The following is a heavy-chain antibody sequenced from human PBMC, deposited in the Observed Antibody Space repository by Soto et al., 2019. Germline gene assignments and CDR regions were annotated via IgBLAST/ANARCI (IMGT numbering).Heavy chain of an antibody. CDR1: GFTFSSYA. V-gene: IGHV3-23*01. J-gene: IGHJ6*03. Sequence: GSLRLSCAASGFTFSSYAMSWVRQAPGKGLEWVSAISGSGGSTYYADSVKGRFTISRDNSKNTLYLQMNSLRAEDTAVYYCAKNVGPREVYYYYYYMDVWGEGTTVTVSS. CDR2: ISGSGGST. CDR3: AKNVGPREVYYYYYYMDV. D-gene: IGHD1-26*01.